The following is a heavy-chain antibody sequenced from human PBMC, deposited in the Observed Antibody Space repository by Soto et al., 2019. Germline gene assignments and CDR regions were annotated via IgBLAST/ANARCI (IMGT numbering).Heavy chain of an antibody. D-gene: IGHD2-15*01. CDR2: IYYSGST. CDR1: GGSINTDY. J-gene: IGHJ6*02. CDR3: AGKVTPVDSYSYYGRDV. Sequence: PSETLSLTCTVSGGSINTDYWSWIRQPPGKGLEWIGYIYYSGSTNYNPSLKSRVTISVDTSKNQFSLKLSSVTAADTAVYYCAGKVTPVDSYSYYGRDVGGQGPRVTVS. V-gene: IGHV4-59*01.